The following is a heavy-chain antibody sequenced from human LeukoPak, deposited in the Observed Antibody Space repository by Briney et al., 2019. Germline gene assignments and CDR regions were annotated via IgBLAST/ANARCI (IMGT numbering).Heavy chain of an antibody. CDR2: IRSKAYGETA. CDR3: TRDRGAYNLYDY. V-gene: IGHV3-49*03. J-gene: IGHJ4*02. CDR1: GFTFSNFW. Sequence: GGSLRLSCTASGFTFSNFWMGWIRQAPGKGLEWVGFIRSKAYGETADYAASVKGRFTISRDDSKAIAYLQMNSLKTEDTAVYHCTRDRGAYNLYDYWGQGTLVTVSS. D-gene: IGHD1-1*01.